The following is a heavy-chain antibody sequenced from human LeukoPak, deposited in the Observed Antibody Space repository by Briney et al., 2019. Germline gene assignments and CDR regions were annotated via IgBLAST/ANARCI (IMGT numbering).Heavy chain of an antibody. CDR1: GFTFSSYA. J-gene: IGHJ4*02. CDR3: ARDDGSGYGYDY. Sequence: PGGSLRLSCAASGFTFSSYAMHWVRQAPGKGLEWVAVISYDGSNKYYADSVKGRFTISRDNSKNTLYLQMNSLRAEDTAVYYCARDDGSGYGYDYWGQGTLVTVSS. V-gene: IGHV3-30-3*01. CDR2: ISYDGSNK. D-gene: IGHD5-12*01.